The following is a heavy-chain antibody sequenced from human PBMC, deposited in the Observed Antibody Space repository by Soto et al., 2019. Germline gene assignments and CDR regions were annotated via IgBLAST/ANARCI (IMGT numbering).Heavy chain of an antibody. CDR2: INSDGSTT. Sequence: EVQLVESGGGLVQPGGSLRLSCAASGFTFSSYWMHWVRQAPGKGLVWVSRINSDGSTTSYADSVKGRFTISRDNAKNTLYLLMNSLRAEDTAVYYCVRTSVVVADATWQDYWGQGTLVTVSS. CDR3: VRTSVVVADATWQDY. V-gene: IGHV3-74*01. J-gene: IGHJ4*02. CDR1: GFTFSSYW. D-gene: IGHD2-15*01.